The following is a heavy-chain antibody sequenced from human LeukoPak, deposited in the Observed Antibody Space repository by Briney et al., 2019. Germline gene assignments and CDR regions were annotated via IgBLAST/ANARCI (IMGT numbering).Heavy chain of an antibody. V-gene: IGHV1-24*01. J-gene: IGHJ4*02. D-gene: IGHD3-22*01. CDR2: FDPEDGET. CDR1: GYTLTELS. Sequence: GASVTVSCKVSGYTLTELSMHWVRQAPGKGLEWMGGFDPEDGETIYAQKFQGRVTMTEDTSTDTAYMELSSLRSEDTAVYYCATGGGYYYAYFDYWGQGTLVTVSS. CDR3: ATGGGYYYAYFDY.